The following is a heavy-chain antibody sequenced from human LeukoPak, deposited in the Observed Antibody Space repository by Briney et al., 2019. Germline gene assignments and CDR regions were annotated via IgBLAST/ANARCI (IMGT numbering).Heavy chain of an antibody. V-gene: IGHV4-39*01. D-gene: IGHD1-26*01. CDR2: IYYSGST. J-gene: IGHJ4*02. Sequence: SETLSLTCTVSGGSISSSSYYWGWIRQPPGKGLEWIGSIYYSGSTYYNPSLKSRVTTSVDTSKNQFSLKLSSVTAADTAVYYCARHSRWELLSYFDYWGQGTLVTVSS. CDR3: ARHSRWELLSYFDY. CDR1: GGSISSSSYY.